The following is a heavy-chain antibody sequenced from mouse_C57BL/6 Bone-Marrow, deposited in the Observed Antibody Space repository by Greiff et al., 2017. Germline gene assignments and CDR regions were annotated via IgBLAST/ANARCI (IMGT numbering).Heavy chain of an antibody. J-gene: IGHJ3*01. Sequence: VQLQQSGAELARPGASVKMSCKVSGYTFTSYTMHWVKQRPGQGLEWIGYINPSSGYTKYNQKFKDKATLTADKSSSTAYMQLSSLTSEDSAVYYCARGPSFAYWGQGTLVTVSA. V-gene: IGHV1-4*01. D-gene: IGHD3-3*01. CDR2: INPSSGYT. CDR1: GYTFTSYT. CDR3: ARGPSFAY.